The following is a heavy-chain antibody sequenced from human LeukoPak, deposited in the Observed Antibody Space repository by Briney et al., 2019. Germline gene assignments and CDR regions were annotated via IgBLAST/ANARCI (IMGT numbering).Heavy chain of an antibody. CDR2: VYTSGST. CDR1: GGSINPYH. CDR3: ARPRLRTGRAFDI. D-gene: IGHD1-14*01. Sequence: PSETLSLTCSVSGGSINPYHWSWIRQPAGKGLEWIGRVYTSGSTKYNPSLRSRVIMSVDTSRNEFSLRLNSVTAADTAVYYCARPRLRTGRAFDIWGQGTMVTVSS. J-gene: IGHJ3*02. V-gene: IGHV4-4*07.